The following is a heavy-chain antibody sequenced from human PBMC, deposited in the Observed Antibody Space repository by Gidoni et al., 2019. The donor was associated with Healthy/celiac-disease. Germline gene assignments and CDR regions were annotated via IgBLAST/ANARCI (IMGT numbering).Heavy chain of an antibody. Sequence: QVQLVESGGGVVQPWRSLRLSCAASGFTFSSYGMHWVRQAPGKGLAWVAVIWYDGSNKYYADSVKGRFTISRDNSKNTLYLQMNSLRAEDTAVYYCASGSWKLLQEPHDAFDIWGQGTMVTVSS. CDR1: GFTFSSYG. CDR2: IWYDGSNK. V-gene: IGHV3-33*08. CDR3: ASGSWKLLQEPHDAFDI. J-gene: IGHJ3*02. D-gene: IGHD1-26*01.